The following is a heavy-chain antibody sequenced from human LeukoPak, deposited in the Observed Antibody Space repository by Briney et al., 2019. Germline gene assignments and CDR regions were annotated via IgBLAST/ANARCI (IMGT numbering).Heavy chain of an antibody. J-gene: IGHJ4*02. Sequence: GGSLRLSCAASGFTFSSYAMSWVRQAPGKGLEWVSAISGGGFATYYADSVKGRFTISRDNSQNKMYLQMNNLRVEDTAMYYCAKDQRICGQGTLVTVSS. CDR1: GFTFSSYA. CDR3: AKDQRI. V-gene: IGHV3-23*01. CDR2: ISGGGFAT. D-gene: IGHD6-25*01.